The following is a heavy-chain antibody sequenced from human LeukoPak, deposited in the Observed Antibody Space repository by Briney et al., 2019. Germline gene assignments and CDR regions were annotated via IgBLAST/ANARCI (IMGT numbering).Heavy chain of an antibody. V-gene: IGHV3-15*01. CDR3: TTDGAYYYDTSGYYLGY. D-gene: IGHD3-22*01. Sequence: TGGSLRLSCAASGFTFSNALMSWVRQAPGKGLEWVGRIKSKTDGGTTDYAAPVKGRFTISRDDSKTTLYLQMNSLKTEDTAVYYCTTDGAYYYDTSGYYLGYWGQGTLVSVSS. J-gene: IGHJ4*02. CDR1: GFTFSNAL. CDR2: IKSKTDGGTT.